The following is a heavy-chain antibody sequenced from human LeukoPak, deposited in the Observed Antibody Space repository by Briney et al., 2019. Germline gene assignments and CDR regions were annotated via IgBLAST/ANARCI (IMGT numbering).Heavy chain of an antibody. Sequence: SQTLSLTCDISGDSVSSNSAAWNWIRQSPSRGLEWLGRTYYRSKWYNDYAVSVKSRITINPDTSKNQFSLQLNSVTPEDTAVYYCARERGYSGDTHMGYYYYYVDVWGKGTTVTISS. J-gene: IGHJ6*03. V-gene: IGHV6-1*01. CDR1: GDSVSSNSAA. D-gene: IGHD5-12*01. CDR3: ARERGYSGDTHMGYYYYYVDV. CDR2: TYYRSKWYN.